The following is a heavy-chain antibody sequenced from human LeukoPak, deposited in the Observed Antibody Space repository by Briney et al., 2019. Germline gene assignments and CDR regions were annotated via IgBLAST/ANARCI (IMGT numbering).Heavy chain of an antibody. J-gene: IGHJ4*02. V-gene: IGHV3-30*04. CDR2: ISYDGSNK. D-gene: IGHD3-10*01. Sequence: GGSLRLSCAASGFTFSSYAMHWVRQAPGKGLEWVAVISYDGSNKYYADSVKGRFIISRDNSKNTLYLQMNSLRAEDTAVYYCAREVGREFDYWGQGTLVTVSS. CDR3: AREVGREFDY. CDR1: GFTFSSYA.